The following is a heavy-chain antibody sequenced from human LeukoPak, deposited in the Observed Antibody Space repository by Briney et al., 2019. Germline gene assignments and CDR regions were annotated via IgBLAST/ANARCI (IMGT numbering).Heavy chain of an antibody. Sequence: ASVKVSCKASGYTFNSNGITWVRQAPGQGLEWMGWISAYNGNTNYAQKLQGRVTMTTDTSTSTAYMELRSLRSDDTAVYYCARGQVRGWFDPWGQGTLVTVSS. D-gene: IGHD2-2*01. V-gene: IGHV1-18*01. CDR1: GYTFNSNG. J-gene: IGHJ5*02. CDR2: ISAYNGNT. CDR3: ARGQVRGWFDP.